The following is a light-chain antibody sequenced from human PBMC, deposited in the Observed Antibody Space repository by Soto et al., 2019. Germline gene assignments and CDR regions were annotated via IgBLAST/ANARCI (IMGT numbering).Light chain of an antibody. Sequence: QSVLTQPASVSGSPGQSITISCTGTSSDVGSYNLVSWYQQHPGKAPKLMIYEGSKRPSGVSNRFSGSKSGNTASLTISGLQAEDEADYYCCSYAGGYHYVFGTGTKVTV. CDR1: SSDVGSYNL. J-gene: IGLJ1*01. V-gene: IGLV2-23*01. CDR3: CSYAGGYHYV. CDR2: EGS.